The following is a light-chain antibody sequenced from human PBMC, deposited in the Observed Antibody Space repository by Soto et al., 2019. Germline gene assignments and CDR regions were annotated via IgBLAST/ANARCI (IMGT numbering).Light chain of an antibody. V-gene: IGLV1-40*01. CDR1: SSNIGAGYD. CDR3: KSYESSLSGFYV. CDR2: GNS. J-gene: IGLJ1*01. Sequence: QSVLTQPPSVSGAPGQRVTISCTGSSSNIGAGYDVHWYQQLPGTAPKLLIYGNSNRPSGVPDRFSGSKSGTSASLAITGLQAEDEAYYYCKSYESSLSGFYVFGTGTKVTVL.